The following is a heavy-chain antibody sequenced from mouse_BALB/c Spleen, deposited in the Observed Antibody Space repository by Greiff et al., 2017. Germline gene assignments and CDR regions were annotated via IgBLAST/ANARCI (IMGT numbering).Heavy chain of an antibody. CDR3: ARDDYDGGIAMDY. CDR1: GFTFSDYY. D-gene: IGHD2-4*01. CDR2: ISDGGSYT. V-gene: IGHV5-4*02. Sequence: EVQLVESGGGLVKPGGSLKLSCAASGFTFSDYYMYWVRQTPEKRLEWVATISDGGSYTYYPDSVKGRFTISRDNAKNNLYLQMSSLKSEDTAMYYCARDDYDGGIAMDYWGQGTSVTVSS. J-gene: IGHJ4*01.